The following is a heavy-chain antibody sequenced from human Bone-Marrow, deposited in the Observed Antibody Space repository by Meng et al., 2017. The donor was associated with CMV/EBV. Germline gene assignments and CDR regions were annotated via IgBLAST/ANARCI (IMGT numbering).Heavy chain of an antibody. Sequence: GSLRLSCAASGFTFSSYWMIWVRQAPGKGLEWIGYIYYSGSTNYNRSLKSRVTISVDTSKNQFSLKLSSVTAADPAVYYCARVSPICSGGSCYSHWFDPWGQGTLVTVSS. J-gene: IGHJ5*02. CDR3: ARVSPICSGGSCYSHWFDP. CDR2: IYYSGST. D-gene: IGHD2-15*01. CDR1: GFTFSSYW. V-gene: IGHV4-59*01.